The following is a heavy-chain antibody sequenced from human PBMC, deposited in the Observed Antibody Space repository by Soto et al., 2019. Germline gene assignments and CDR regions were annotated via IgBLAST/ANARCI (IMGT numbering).Heavy chain of an antibody. CDR3: AREKTPMSPHYFYYGMDV. Sequence: GASVKVSCKASGYTFTSYGISWVRQAPGQGLEWMGWISAYNGNTNYAQKLQGRVTMTTDTSTSTAYMELRSLRSDDTAVYYCAREKTPMSPHYFYYGMDVWGQGTTVTVSS. CDR2: ISAYNGNT. D-gene: IGHD3-9*01. V-gene: IGHV1-18*01. CDR1: GYTFTSYG. J-gene: IGHJ6*02.